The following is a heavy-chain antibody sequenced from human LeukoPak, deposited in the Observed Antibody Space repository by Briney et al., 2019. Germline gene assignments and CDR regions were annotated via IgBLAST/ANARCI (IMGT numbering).Heavy chain of an antibody. Sequence: SETLSLTCTVSGGSISSYYWSWIRQSAGKGLEWIGRIYKNGGTYYNPSLKSRVTMSVDTSKNQFSLKLNSVTAADTALYYCARDREWLIPGYFDLWGRGSLVTVSS. V-gene: IGHV4-4*07. D-gene: IGHD6-19*01. CDR2: IYKNGGT. CDR1: GGSISSYY. CDR3: ARDREWLIPGYFDL. J-gene: IGHJ2*01.